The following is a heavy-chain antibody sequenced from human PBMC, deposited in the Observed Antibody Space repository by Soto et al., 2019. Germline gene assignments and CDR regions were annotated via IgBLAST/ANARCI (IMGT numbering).Heavy chain of an antibody. Sequence: ASVKVSCKASGYTFTSYYMHWVRQAPGQGLEWMGIINPSGGSTSYAQKFQGRVTMTRDTSTSTVYIGLSSLRSEDTAAYYWAKSSSSWYGMDVWGQGTTVTVSS. D-gene: IGHD6-13*01. V-gene: IGHV1-46*01. CDR3: AKSSSSWYGMDV. CDR1: GYTFTSYY. CDR2: INPSGGST. J-gene: IGHJ6*02.